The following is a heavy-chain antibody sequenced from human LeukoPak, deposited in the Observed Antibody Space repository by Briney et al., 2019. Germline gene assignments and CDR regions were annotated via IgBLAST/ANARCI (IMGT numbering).Heavy chain of an antibody. CDR1: GFSFDDYA. J-gene: IGHJ3*02. V-gene: IGHV3-9*01. D-gene: IGHD2-2*01. Sequence: PGGSLRLSCTASGFSFDDYAMHWVRQAPGKGLEWVSGISWNSGRIGYADSVKGRFTISRDNARNSLYMQMKSLRAEDTALYYCAKVRYCSSTSCYDAFDIWGQGTMVTVSS. CDR3: AKVRYCSSTSCYDAFDI. CDR2: ISWNSGRI.